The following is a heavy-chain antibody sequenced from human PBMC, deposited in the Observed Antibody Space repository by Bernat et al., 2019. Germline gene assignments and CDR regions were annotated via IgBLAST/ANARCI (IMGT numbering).Heavy chain of an antibody. CDR3: TRHPYSGYDYGMDY. CDR1: GFTFSGSA. CDR2: IRSKANSYAT. Sequence: EVQLVESGGGLVQPGGSLKLSCAASGFTFSGSAMHWVRQASGKGLEWVGRIRSKANSYATAYATSVKGRFTISRDDSKNTAYLQMNSLKTEDTAVYYCTRHPYSGYDYGMDYWGQGTLVTVSS. V-gene: IGHV3-73*02. J-gene: IGHJ4*02. D-gene: IGHD5-12*01.